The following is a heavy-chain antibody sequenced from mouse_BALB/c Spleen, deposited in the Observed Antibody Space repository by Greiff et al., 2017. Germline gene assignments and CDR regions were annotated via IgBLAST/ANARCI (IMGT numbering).Heavy chain of an antibody. Sequence: EVKLQESGPGLVKPSQSLSLTCTVTGYSITSYYAWYWIRQLPGNILEWMGYISYSGSTSYNPSLKSRISITRDTSKNQCFLQLNSVTTEETATYYCARWCSYEGDYWGQGTTLTVSS. CDR3: ARWCSYEGDY. CDR2: ISYSGST. D-gene: IGHD1-1*01. J-gene: IGHJ2*01. CDR1: GYSITSYYA. V-gene: IGHV3-2*02.